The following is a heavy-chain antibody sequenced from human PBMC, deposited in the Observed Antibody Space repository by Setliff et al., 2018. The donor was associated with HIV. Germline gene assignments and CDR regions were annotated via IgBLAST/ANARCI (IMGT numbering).Heavy chain of an antibody. CDR3: ARAAIPMAGLDY. J-gene: IGHJ4*02. CDR1: GYTFNDNY. CDR2: INPKSGGT. V-gene: IGHV1-2*06. Sequence: GASVKVSCKASGYTFNDNYIHWVRQAPGQGLEWMGRINPKSGGTSYAQKFQDRVTMTRDTSTSTAYMELTSMRFNDTAMYYCARAAIPMAGLDYWGQGTLVTVSS. D-gene: IGHD6-19*01.